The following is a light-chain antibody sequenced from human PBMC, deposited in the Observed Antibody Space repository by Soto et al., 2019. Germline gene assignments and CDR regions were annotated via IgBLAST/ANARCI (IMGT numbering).Light chain of an antibody. CDR3: QPSYSTPIT. Sequence: DVQMTQSPSALSASVGDRVTITCRASQSITNYLNWYQHKPGQAPNLLIYAASTLQAGVPSRFRGSGSGTDFTLTISRLPPEDFATYFCQPSYSTPITFGQGTRLEIK. V-gene: IGKV1-39*01. CDR1: QSITNY. J-gene: IGKJ5*01. CDR2: AAS.